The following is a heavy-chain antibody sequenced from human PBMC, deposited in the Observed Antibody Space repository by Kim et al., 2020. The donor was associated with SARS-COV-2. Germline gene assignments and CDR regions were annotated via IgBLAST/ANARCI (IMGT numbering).Heavy chain of an antibody. Sequence: GGSLRLSCAASGFTFSSYSMNWVRQAPGKGLEWVSSISSSSSYIYYADSVKGRFTISRDNAKNSLYLQMNSLRAEDTAVYYCARDRWELLNAFDIWGQGTMVTVSS. J-gene: IGHJ3*02. D-gene: IGHD1-26*01. CDR3: ARDRWELLNAFDI. CDR1: GFTFSSYS. V-gene: IGHV3-21*01. CDR2: ISSSSSYI.